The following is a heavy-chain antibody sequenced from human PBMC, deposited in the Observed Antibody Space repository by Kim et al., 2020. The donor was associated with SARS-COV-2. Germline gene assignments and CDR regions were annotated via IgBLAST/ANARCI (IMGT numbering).Heavy chain of an antibody. Sequence: GGSLRLSCAASGFTVSSNYMSWVRQAPGKGLEWVSVIYSGGSTYYADSVKGRFTISRDNSKNTLYLQMNSLRAEDTAVYYCARDVRYFDPPTLYYYGMDVWGQGTTVTVSS. J-gene: IGHJ6*02. D-gene: IGHD3-9*01. V-gene: IGHV3-53*01. CDR3: ARDVRYFDPPTLYYYGMDV. CDR1: GFTVSSNY. CDR2: IYSGGST.